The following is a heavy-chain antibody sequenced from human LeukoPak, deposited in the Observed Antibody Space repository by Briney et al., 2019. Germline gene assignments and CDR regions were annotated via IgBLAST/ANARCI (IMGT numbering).Heavy chain of an antibody. CDR2: ISGSGYPI. CDR1: GFTFSTYE. V-gene: IGHV3-48*03. Sequence: GGSLRLSCTASGFTFSTYEMNWVRQAPGKGLEWVSYISGSGYPIYYADSVKGRFTISRDNAKNSLCLQMNSLRAEDTAIYYCARVRGLEWLLKHLDSWGQGTLVTVPS. CDR3: ARVRGLEWLLKHLDS. J-gene: IGHJ4*02. D-gene: IGHD3-3*01.